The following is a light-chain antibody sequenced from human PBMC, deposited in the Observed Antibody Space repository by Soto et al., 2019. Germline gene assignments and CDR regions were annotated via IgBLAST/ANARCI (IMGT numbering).Light chain of an antibody. CDR2: DAS. Sequence: DIQMTQSPSTGSACLGGRGRSGCRASQSISRSLAWYQQKPGKAPNLLIYDASSLESGVPSRFSGSGSGTEFTLTISSLQPDDFATYYCQQYSSYPLTFGGGTKVDI. V-gene: IGKV1-5*01. CDR3: QQYSSYPLT. CDR1: QSISRS. J-gene: IGKJ4*01.